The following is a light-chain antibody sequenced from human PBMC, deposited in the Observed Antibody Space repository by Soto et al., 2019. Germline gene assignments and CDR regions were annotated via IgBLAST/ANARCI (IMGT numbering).Light chain of an antibody. CDR1: QSVSSY. V-gene: IGKV3-11*01. CDR2: DAS. Sequence: EIVLTQSPATLSLSPGERATLSCRASQSVSSYLAWYQQKPGQAPRLLIYDASIRATGIPARFSGSGSGTDFTLNISSLEPEDFAGYDGQQRSNWPPGYTFGQGTKLKIK. CDR3: QQRSNWPPGYT. J-gene: IGKJ2*01.